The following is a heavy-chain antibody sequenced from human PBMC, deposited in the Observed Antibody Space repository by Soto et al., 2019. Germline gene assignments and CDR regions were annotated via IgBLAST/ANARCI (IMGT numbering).Heavy chain of an antibody. Sequence: QVHLVQSGAEVKKPGSSVKVSCKAPGGTFSNHAINWVRQAPGQGLEWMGRIIPIFTTTNYAQKFQGRVTMTAEESPITSYLELSSLIHDDTAVYYCAREVAADGTFREDVFDIWGQGTLVTVSS. V-gene: IGHV1-69*12. D-gene: IGHD6-13*01. CDR2: IIPIFTTT. CDR3: AREVAADGTFREDVFDI. J-gene: IGHJ3*02. CDR1: GGTFSNHA.